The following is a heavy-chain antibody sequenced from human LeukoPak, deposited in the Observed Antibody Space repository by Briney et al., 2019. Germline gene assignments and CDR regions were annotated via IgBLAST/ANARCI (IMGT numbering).Heavy chain of an antibody. V-gene: IGHV3-48*03. CDR1: GFTFSSYE. D-gene: IGHD1-26*01. Sequence: GGSLRLSCAASGFTFSSYEMNWVRQAPGKGLEWVSYISRSGSTIYYADSVKGRFTISRDNAKSSLYLQMNSLRAEDTAVYYCARVLSTLSGSSDYWGQGTLVTVSS. CDR3: ARVLSTLSGSSDY. CDR2: ISRSGSTI. J-gene: IGHJ4*02.